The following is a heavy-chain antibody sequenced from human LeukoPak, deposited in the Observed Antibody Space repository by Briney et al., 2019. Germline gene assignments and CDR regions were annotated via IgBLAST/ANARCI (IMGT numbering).Heavy chain of an antibody. V-gene: IGHV1-2*02. D-gene: IGHD6-19*01. J-gene: IGHJ4*02. CDR1: GYTFTGYY. CDR2: INPNSGGT. Sequence: ASVKVSCKASGYTFTGYYMHWVRQAPGQGLEWMGWINPNSGGTNYAQKFQGRVTMTRDTSISTAYMELSRLRSYDTAVYYFARVGSSGWGGSFDYWGQGTLVTVSS. CDR3: ARVGSSGWGGSFDY.